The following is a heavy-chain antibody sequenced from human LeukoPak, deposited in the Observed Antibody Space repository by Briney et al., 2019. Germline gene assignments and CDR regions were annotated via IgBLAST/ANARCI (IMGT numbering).Heavy chain of an antibody. Sequence: SETLSLTCTVSGGSVSSGSYYWSWIRQPPGKGLEWIGYIYYSGSTNYNPSLKSRVTISADTSKNQFSLKLSSVAAADTAVHYCARDGDYWGQGTLVTVSS. CDR1: GGSVSSGSYY. CDR2: IYYSGST. J-gene: IGHJ4*02. CDR3: ARDGDY. V-gene: IGHV4-61*01.